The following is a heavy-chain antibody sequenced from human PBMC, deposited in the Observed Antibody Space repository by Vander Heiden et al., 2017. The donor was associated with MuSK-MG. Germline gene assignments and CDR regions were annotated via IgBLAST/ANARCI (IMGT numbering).Heavy chain of an antibody. D-gene: IGHD3-9*01. CDR1: GFTFSSYE. V-gene: IGHV3-48*03. CDR2: ISSSGSTI. J-gene: IGHJ4*02. CDR3: VLLYSVDWQLADY. Sequence: EVQLVESGGGLVQPGGSLRLSCAASGFTFSSYEMNWVRQAPGKGLEWVSYISSSGSTIYYADSVKGRFTISRDNAKNSMYLQMKRMRAEDTAVYYCVLLYSVDWQLADYWGQGTLVTVSS.